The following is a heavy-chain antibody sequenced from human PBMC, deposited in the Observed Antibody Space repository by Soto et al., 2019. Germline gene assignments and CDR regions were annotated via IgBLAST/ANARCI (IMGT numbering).Heavy chain of an antibody. J-gene: IGHJ4*02. CDR3: AKHPWGTTVTTWNYFDY. CDR1: GFTFSSYA. Sequence: GGSLRLSCAASGFTFSSYAMSWVRQAPGKGLEWVSAISGSGGSTYYADSVKGRFTISRDNSKNTLYLQMNSLRAEDTSVYYCAKHPWGTTVTTWNYFDYWGQGTLVTVSS. CDR2: ISGSGGST. V-gene: IGHV3-23*01. D-gene: IGHD4-4*01.